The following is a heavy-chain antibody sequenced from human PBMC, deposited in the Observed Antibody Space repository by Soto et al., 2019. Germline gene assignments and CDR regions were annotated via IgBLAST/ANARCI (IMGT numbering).Heavy chain of an antibody. CDR2: ISSTSSYI. D-gene: IGHD3-16*02. Sequence: PGGSLRLSCAASGFTFSSYTMNWVRQAPGKGLEWVSSISSTSSYIYYADSVKGRFSIPRDNAKNSLYLQMNSLRAEDTAVYYCAKGYHFDFWGPGTLVTVSS. V-gene: IGHV3-21*01. CDR3: AKGYHFDF. J-gene: IGHJ4*02. CDR1: GFTFSSYT.